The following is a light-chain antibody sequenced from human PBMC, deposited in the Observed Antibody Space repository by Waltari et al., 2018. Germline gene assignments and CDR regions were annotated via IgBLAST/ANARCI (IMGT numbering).Light chain of an antibody. CDR1: QSISRW. CDR2: AAS. CDR3: HHYNKRPPSYT. Sequence: DIQMTQSPSTLSASVGDRVTITCRASQSISRWLAWYQHKPGKAPKLLIYAASSLQNGVPSRFSGSGSDTEFTLTISSLQPEDFAVYYCHHYNKRPPSYTFGQGTRLEIK. J-gene: IGKJ2*01. V-gene: IGKV1-5*01.